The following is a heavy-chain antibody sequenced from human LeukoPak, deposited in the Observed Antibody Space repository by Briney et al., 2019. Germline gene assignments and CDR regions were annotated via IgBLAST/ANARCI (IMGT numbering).Heavy chain of an antibody. CDR1: GGSISSYY. Sequence: PSETLSLTCTVSGGSISSYYWSWIRQSPGKGLEWIGFIYYTGSTNYNPSLKSRVSISVDTSKNQFSLKLSSVTAAGTAVYYCARGLRLYSGYDFLRYWGQGTLVTVSS. CDR2: IYYTGST. D-gene: IGHD5-12*01. J-gene: IGHJ4*02. V-gene: IGHV4-59*12. CDR3: ARGLRLYSGYDFLRY.